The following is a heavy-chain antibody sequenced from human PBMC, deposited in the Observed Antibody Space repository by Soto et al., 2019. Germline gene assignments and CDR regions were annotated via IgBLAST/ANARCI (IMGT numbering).Heavy chain of an antibody. CDR1: GYVFTSYG. J-gene: IGHJ6*02. D-gene: IGHD3-10*02. CDR3: AREGASGCSGKDA. V-gene: IGHV1-18*04. Sequence: QVQVVQSGPEVKKPGASVKVSCQTFGYVFTSYGISWVRQAPGQGLEWMGWINPSNDNTEYAQKFQGRVTLTTDRTTTTAYMVLRSLKIADTAVYYCAREGASGCSGKDAWGQGTKVIVSS. CDR2: INPSNDNT.